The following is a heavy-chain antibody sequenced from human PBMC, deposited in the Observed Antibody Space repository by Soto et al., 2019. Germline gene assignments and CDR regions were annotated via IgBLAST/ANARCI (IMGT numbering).Heavy chain of an antibody. Sequence: GGSLRLSCAASGFTFSSYAMSWVRQAPGKGLEWVSAISGSGGSTFYADSVKGRFTISRDNSKNTLYLQMNSLRAEDTAVYYCAKGRGDYGYYYYMDVWGKGTTVTVSS. CDR2: ISGSGGST. D-gene: IGHD4-17*01. CDR1: GFTFSSYA. V-gene: IGHV3-23*01. CDR3: AKGRGDYGYYYYMDV. J-gene: IGHJ6*03.